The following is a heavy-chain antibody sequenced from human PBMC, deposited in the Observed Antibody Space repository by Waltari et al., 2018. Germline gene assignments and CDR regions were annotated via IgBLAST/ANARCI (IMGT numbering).Heavy chain of an antibody. V-gene: IGHV3-30*01. CDR2: ISYDGSDE. CDR1: GFTFNNYA. CDR3: ARDSQTAVTSFDY. D-gene: IGHD4-17*01. J-gene: IGHJ4*02. Sequence: QVYLEESGGGVVQPGRSLRLSCAVSGFTFNNYAMHWVRQAPGKGLEWVSLISYDGSDEYYADSVKGRFTISRDNSEHTLYLQMNSLRTEDTAIYYCARDSQTAVTSFDYWGQGTLVTVSS.